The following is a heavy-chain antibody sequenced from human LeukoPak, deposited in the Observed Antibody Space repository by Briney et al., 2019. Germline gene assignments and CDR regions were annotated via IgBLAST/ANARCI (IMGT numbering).Heavy chain of an antibody. CDR3: ARFVRHCSSTSCYYYYGMDV. D-gene: IGHD2-2*01. V-gene: IGHV4-34*01. CDR1: GGCFSGYY. CDR2: INHSGST. J-gene: IGHJ6*04. Sequence: PSETLSLTCAVYGGCFSGYYWSWIRQPPGKGLEWIGEINHSGSTNYNPSLKSRVTISVDTSKNQFSLKLSSVTAADTAVYYCARFVRHCSSTSCYYYYGMDVWGKGTTVTVSS.